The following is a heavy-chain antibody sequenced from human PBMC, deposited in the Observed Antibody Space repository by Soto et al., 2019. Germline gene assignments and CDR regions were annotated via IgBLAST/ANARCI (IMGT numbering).Heavy chain of an antibody. V-gene: IGHV4-34*01. CDR3: ARGLTDWNYRSFMDV. D-gene: IGHD1-7*01. Sequence: PSEALSLTWAVYGGSFSGYHWRRIRQPPGKGQEWIGEINHSGSPNYNPSLKSRVTISVDTSKNQFSLKLSSVTAADTAVYYCARGLTDWNYRSFMDVWGQGTTVTVS. J-gene: IGHJ6*02. CDR2: INHSGSP. CDR1: GGSFSGYH.